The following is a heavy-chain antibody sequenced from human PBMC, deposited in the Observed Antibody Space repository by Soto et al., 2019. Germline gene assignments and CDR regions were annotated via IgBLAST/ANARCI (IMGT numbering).Heavy chain of an antibody. V-gene: IGHV3-23*01. Sequence: GGSLRLSCAASGFTFSSYARSWVRQAPGKGLVWVSAISGSGGSTYYADSVKGRFTISRDNSKNTLYLQMNSLRAEDTAVYYCAKRFRLDYYYYYRMDVWGQGTTVTVSS. J-gene: IGHJ6*02. CDR1: GFTFSSYA. CDR3: AKRFRLDYYYYYRMDV. CDR2: ISGSGGST. D-gene: IGHD3-10*01.